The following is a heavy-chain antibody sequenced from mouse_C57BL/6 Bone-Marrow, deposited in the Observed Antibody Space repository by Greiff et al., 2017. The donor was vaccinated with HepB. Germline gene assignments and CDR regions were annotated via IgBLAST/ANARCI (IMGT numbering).Heavy chain of an antibody. D-gene: IGHD2-4*01. CDR1: GFTFSSYA. CDR3: ARDCGIVGLRPRFAY. CDR2: ISDGGSYT. J-gene: IGHJ3*01. Sequence: EVKLVESGGGLVKPGGSLKLSCAASGFTFSSYAMSWVRQTPEKRLEWVATISDGGSYTYYPDNVKGRFTISRDNAKNNLYLQMSHLKSEDTAVYYCARDCGIVGLRPRFAYWGQGTLVTVSA. V-gene: IGHV5-4*01.